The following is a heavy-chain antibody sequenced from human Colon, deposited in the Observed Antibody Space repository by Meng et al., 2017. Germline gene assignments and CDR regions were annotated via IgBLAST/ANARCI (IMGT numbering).Heavy chain of an antibody. D-gene: IGHD2-21*02. V-gene: IGHV4-61*08. CDR2: IYYTGNT. J-gene: IGHJ5*02. Sequence: QVHLQGPAPGLGRPSETISPTCTVSGGSVRSGDYYWSWIRQSPGKGLEWLGYIYYTGNTNYNPSLKNRVSISLDTSNNQFSLKLTSMTAADAAIYYCARVNGDFDEAWFDPWGQGTLVTVSS. CDR3: ARVNGDFDEAWFDP. CDR1: GGSVRSGDYY.